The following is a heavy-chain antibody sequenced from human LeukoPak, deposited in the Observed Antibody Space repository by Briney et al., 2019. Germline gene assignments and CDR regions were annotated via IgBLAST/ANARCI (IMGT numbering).Heavy chain of an antibody. CDR2: IKSKTDGGTT. V-gene: IGHV3-15*01. Sequence: PGGSLRLCCAASGFTFSNAWMSWVRQAPGKGLEWVGRIKSKTDGGTTDYAAPVKGRFTISRDDSKNTLYLQMNSLKTEDTAVYYCTTAALYYYGSGSYFYYWGQGTLVTVSS. J-gene: IGHJ4*02. CDR1: GFTFSNAW. CDR3: TTAALYYYGSGSYFYY. D-gene: IGHD3-10*01.